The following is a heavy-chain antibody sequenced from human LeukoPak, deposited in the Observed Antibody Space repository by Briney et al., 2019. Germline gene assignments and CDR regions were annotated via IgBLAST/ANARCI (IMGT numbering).Heavy chain of an antibody. V-gene: IGHV3-30-3*01. CDR3: ARGGSPPEALGDTFDI. CDR1: GFTFSSYT. CDR2: ISYDGSNK. Sequence: GGSLRLSCAASGFTFSSYTIHWVRQAPGKGLEWVTIISYDGSNKYYADSVKGRFTISRDNAKNTLYLQMNSLRAEDTAVYYCARGGSPPEALGDTFDIWGQGTMVTVSS. J-gene: IGHJ3*02. D-gene: IGHD1-26*01.